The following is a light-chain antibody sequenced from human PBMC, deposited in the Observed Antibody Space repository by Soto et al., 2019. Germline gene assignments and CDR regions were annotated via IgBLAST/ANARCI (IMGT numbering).Light chain of an antibody. CDR3: QQYNSSPLT. CDR2: KAS. V-gene: IGKV1-5*03. J-gene: IGKJ1*01. Sequence: DIQMTQSPSTLSASVGDRVTITCRASQSISSWLAWYQQKPGKAPKLLIYKASSLGSGVPSGFSGSGSGTEFILILSSLQPDDFSTYYCQQYNSSPLTFGQGTKVEIK. CDR1: QSISSW.